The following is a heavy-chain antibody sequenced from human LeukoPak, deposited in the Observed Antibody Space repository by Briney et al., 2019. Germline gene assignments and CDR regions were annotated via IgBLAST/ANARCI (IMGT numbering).Heavy chain of an antibody. CDR3: ARAWDSSGYYYGAFDI. J-gene: IGHJ3*02. D-gene: IGHD3-22*01. V-gene: IGHV5-51*01. CDR1: GYSFTSYW. CDR2: IYPGDSDN. Sequence: ESLKISCKGSGYSFTSYWIGWVRQMPGKGLDWMGIIYPGDSDNRYSPSFQGQVTISADKSISTAYVQWSSLKASDTAMYYCARAWDSSGYYYGAFDIWGQGTMVTVSS.